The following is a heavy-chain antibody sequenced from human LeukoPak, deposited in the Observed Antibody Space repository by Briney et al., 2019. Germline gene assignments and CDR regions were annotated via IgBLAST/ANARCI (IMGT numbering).Heavy chain of an antibody. CDR2: IIPIFGTA. D-gene: IGHD5-18*01. Sequence: ASVKVSCKASGGTFSSYAISWVRQAPGQGLEWMGGIIPIFGTANYAQKFQGRVTITTDESTSTAYMELSSLRSGDTAVYYCAARYSYGLYYYYYYMDVWGKGTTVTVSS. CDR3: AARYSYGLYYYYYYMDV. J-gene: IGHJ6*03. CDR1: GGTFSSYA. V-gene: IGHV1-69*05.